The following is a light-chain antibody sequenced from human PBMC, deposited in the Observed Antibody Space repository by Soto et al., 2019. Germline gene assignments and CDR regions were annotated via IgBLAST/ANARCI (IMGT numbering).Light chain of an antibody. CDR2: EVN. V-gene: IGLV2-14*01. CDR3: SSYTSVSIVVV. Sequence: QSALTQPASVSGSPGQSITISCTGTYSDIGAYNFVSWYQHHPGKAPKLIIYEVNNRPSGVSNRFSGSKSGNTASLSISDLQAEDEADYYCSSYTSVSIVVVFGGGTKLTGL. CDR1: YSDIGAYNF. J-gene: IGLJ2*01.